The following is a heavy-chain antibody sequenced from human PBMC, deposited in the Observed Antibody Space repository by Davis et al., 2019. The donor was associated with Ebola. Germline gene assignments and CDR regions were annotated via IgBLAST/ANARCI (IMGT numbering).Heavy chain of an antibody. Sequence: GESLKISCAASGFTFSSHSMNWIRQAPGKGLEWVSYIGYISSITTYADSVKGRFIVSRDNAKNSLYLQMNSLRDEDTAVYFCARDFWDYSPNWFDPWGQGTLVTVSS. V-gene: IGHV3-48*02. CDR3: ARDFWDYSPNWFDP. D-gene: IGHD3/OR15-3a*01. CDR2: IGYISSIT. J-gene: IGHJ5*02. CDR1: GFTFSSHS.